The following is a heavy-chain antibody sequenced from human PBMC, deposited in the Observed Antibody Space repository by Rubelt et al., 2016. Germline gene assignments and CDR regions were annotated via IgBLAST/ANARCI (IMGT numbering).Heavy chain of an antibody. Sequence: QVQLQESGTGLVKPSETLSLTCVVSGGSISTYYWSWIRQSPGKGLEWIGYVKYSVTTKYKPSLKGRVTIYVDTSQKQFSRMLTSVTAADTAVYYCARSRGNSVWETAFDIWGRGTMVTVSS. CDR3: ARSRGNSVWETAFDI. D-gene: IGHD1-26*01. V-gene: IGHV4-59*01. CDR2: VKYSVTT. J-gene: IGHJ3*02. CDR1: GGSISTYY.